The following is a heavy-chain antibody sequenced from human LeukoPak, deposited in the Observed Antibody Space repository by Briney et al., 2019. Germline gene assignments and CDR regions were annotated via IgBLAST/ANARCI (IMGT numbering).Heavy chain of an antibody. CDR2: ITGSGGFT. J-gene: IGHJ4*02. CDR3: VRSLDY. Sequence: GGSLRLSCAASGFPFSTYAMSWVRQAPGKGLEWVSVITGSGGFTQYADSVKGRFTISRDNSKNTVYLQMNSLRVEDTALYYCVRSLDYWGQGTLVTVSS. CDR1: GFPFSTYA. V-gene: IGHV3-23*01.